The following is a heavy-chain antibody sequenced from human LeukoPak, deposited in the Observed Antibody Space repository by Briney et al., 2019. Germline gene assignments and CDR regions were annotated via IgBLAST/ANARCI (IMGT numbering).Heavy chain of an antibody. Sequence: GGSLRLSCAASGFTFSSYEMNWVRQAPGKGLEWVSAISGSGGSTYYAGSVKGRFTISRDNSKNTLYLQMNSLRAEDTAVYYCAKAGGFWSGYYYFDYWGQGTLVTVSS. CDR1: GFTFSSYE. D-gene: IGHD3-3*01. J-gene: IGHJ4*02. CDR3: AKAGGFWSGYYYFDY. CDR2: ISGSGGST. V-gene: IGHV3-23*01.